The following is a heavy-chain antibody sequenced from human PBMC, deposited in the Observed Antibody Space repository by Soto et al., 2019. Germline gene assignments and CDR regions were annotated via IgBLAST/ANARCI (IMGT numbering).Heavy chain of an antibody. V-gene: IGHV4-59*01. CDR3: AKGVDTAMVPVNWFDP. CDR1: GGSISRYY. Sequence: PXXTLSLPCTVSGGSISRYYWRWIRQPPGKGLEWIGYIYYSGSTNYNPSLKSRVTISVDTSKNQFSLKLSSVTAADTAVYYCAKGVDTAMVPVNWFDPWGQGTLVTVSS. D-gene: IGHD5-18*01. CDR2: IYYSGST. J-gene: IGHJ5*02.